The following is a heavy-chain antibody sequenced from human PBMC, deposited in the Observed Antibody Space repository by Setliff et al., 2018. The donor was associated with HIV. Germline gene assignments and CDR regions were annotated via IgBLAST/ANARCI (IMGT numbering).Heavy chain of an antibody. Sequence: PGGSLRLSCAASGFTYYHAMTWVRQAPGKGLEWVSGISGSGDSTFYAHSVKGRFTISRDNSRDTLYLEMNNLRAEDTALYYCAKDYTPTFWEYNWFDVWGQGTQVTVSS. CDR3: AKDYTPTFWEYNWFDV. CDR1: GFTYYHA. J-gene: IGHJ5*02. D-gene: IGHD3-16*01. CDR2: ISGSGDST. V-gene: IGHV3-23*01.